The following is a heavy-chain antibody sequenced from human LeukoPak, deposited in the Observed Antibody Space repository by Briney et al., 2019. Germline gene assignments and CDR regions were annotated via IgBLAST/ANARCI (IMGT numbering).Heavy chain of an antibody. CDR3: ARRTDRVDDAFDV. V-gene: IGHV1-69*04. CDR1: GGPFDNYA. CDR2: IIPSLDRA. Sequence: SVKISCKSSGGPFDNYAINWVRQAPGQGLEWMGRIIPSLDRANYAQIRVTITADKSTATAYMELSGLRYEDTAVYYCARRTDRVDDAFDVWGQGTMVTVSS. J-gene: IGHJ3*01. D-gene: IGHD3/OR15-3a*01.